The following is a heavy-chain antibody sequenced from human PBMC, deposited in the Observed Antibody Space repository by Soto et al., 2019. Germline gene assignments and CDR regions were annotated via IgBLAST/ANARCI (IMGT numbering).Heavy chain of an antibody. J-gene: IGHJ4*02. CDR3: ARHLDEYSSASGFDY. D-gene: IGHD6-6*01. CDR1: GYSFTSHW. Sequence: GEYLKISCKGSGYSFTSHWNGWLRQIPGKGMEWMGIIYPGDSNIRYSPSFEGQIDMSADRSINTAYLRLSSLKASDTATYYCARHLDEYSSASGFDYWGQGTLVTVSS. CDR2: IYPGDSNI. V-gene: IGHV5-51*01.